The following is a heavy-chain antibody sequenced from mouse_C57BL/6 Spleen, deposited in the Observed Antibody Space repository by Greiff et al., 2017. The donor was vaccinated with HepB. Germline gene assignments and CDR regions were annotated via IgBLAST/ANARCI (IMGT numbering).Heavy chain of an antibody. CDR1: GYTFTSYN. V-gene: IGHV1-12*01. D-gene: IGHD1-1*01. CDR2: IYPGNGDT. J-gene: IGHJ4*01. CDR3: ARPQFGSYGSSLDY. Sequence: QVQLKQSGAELVRPGASVKMSCKASGYTFTSYNMHWVKQTPRQGLEWIGAIYPGNGDTSYNQKFKGKATLTGDKSSSTAYMQLSSLTSEDSAVSFCARPQFGSYGSSLDYWGQGTSVTVSS.